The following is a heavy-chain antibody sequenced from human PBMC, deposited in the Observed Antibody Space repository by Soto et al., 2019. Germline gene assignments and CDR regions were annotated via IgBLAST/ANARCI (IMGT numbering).Heavy chain of an antibody. Sequence: GGSLRLSCAASGFTFSSYAMSWVRQAPGKGLEWVSAISGSGGSTYYADSVKGRFTISRDNSKDTLYLQMNSLRAEDTAVYYCAKAGPGGPNTHTWGYWGQGTLVTVSS. CDR3: AKAGPGGPNTHTWGY. J-gene: IGHJ4*02. CDR2: ISGSGGST. CDR1: GFTFSSYA. D-gene: IGHD7-27*01. V-gene: IGHV3-23*01.